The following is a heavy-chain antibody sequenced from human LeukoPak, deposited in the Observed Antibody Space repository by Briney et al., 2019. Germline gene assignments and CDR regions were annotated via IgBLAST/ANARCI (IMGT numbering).Heavy chain of an antibody. J-gene: IGHJ4*02. V-gene: IGHV4-34*01. CDR3: ARGRGYYYDSSGYYTFDY. CDR2: INHSGST. Sequence: PSETLSLTCTVSSGSISSYYWSWIRQPPGKGLEWIGEINHSGSTNYNPSLKSRVTISVDTSKNQFSLKLSSVTAADTAVYYCARGRGYYYDSSGYYTFDYWGQGTLVTVSS. CDR1: SGSISSYY. D-gene: IGHD3-22*01.